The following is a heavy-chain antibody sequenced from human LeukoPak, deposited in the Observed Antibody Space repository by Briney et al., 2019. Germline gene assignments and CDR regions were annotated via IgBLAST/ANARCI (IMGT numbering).Heavy chain of an antibody. J-gene: IGHJ4*02. Sequence: SETLSLTCAVYGESFSGYYWSWIRQPPGKGLEWIGEINRNGPTNYNPSLKSRVTISIDTSKNQFSLKLTSVTAADTAVYYCARDRGGYTYSHDYWGQGTLVTVSS. CDR2: INRNGPT. V-gene: IGHV4-34*01. CDR1: GESFSGYY. CDR3: ARDRGGYTYSHDY. D-gene: IGHD5-18*01.